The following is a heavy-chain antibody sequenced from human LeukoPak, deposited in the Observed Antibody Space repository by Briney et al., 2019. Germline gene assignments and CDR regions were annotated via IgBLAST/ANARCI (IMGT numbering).Heavy chain of an antibody. CDR1: GYTFTSYG. CDR3: ARGRPRIAVAGTNSDY. Sequence: ASVKVSCKASGYTFTSYGISWVRQAPGQGLEWMGWISAYNGNTNYAQKLQGRVTMTTDTSTSTAYMELRSLRSDDTAVYYCARGRPRIAVAGTNSDYWGQGTLVTVSS. V-gene: IGHV1-18*01. J-gene: IGHJ4*02. CDR2: ISAYNGNT. D-gene: IGHD6-19*01.